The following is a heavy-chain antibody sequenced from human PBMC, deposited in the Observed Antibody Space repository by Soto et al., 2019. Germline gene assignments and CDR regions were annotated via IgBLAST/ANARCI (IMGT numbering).Heavy chain of an antibody. CDR3: ASDSAVGSSKRGFEY. V-gene: IGHV4-59*01. CDR1: GGSISGYY. J-gene: IGHJ4*02. CDR2: ISNTGNT. Sequence: VQLQESGPRLVRPSETLSLSCTVSGGSISGYYWNWIRQPPGRGLEWIGYISNTGNTNYNPSLKSRVSISVDTSKNQVSLNLRAVTAEDTALYYCASDSAVGSSKRGFEYWGQGTLVTVSS. D-gene: IGHD2-2*01.